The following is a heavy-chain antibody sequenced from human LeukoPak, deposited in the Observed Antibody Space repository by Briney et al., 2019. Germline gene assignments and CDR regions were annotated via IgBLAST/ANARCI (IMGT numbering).Heavy chain of an antibody. CDR1: GFTFNGYA. Sequence: GGSLRLSCAASGFTFNGYAMNWVRQAPGKGLEWVSAISDSGDNTYYADSVKGRFTISRDNSKNTLYVQMNSLRAEDTAVYYCAKKRGYNYGDFDYWGQGTLVTVSS. J-gene: IGHJ4*02. CDR3: AKKRGYNYGDFDY. D-gene: IGHD5-18*01. CDR2: ISDSGDNT. V-gene: IGHV3-23*01.